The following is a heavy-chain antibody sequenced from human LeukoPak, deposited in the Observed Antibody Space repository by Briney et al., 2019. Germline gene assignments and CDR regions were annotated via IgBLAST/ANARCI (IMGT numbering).Heavy chain of an antibody. CDR2: ISWNSGSM. CDR3: ANGDLATVTTDAFDY. J-gene: IGHJ4*02. CDR1: GFTFDDYA. D-gene: IGHD4-17*01. V-gene: IGHV3-9*01. Sequence: GGSLRLSCAASGFTFDDYAMHWVRQAPGKGLEWVSGISWNSGSMGYADSVKGRFTISRDNAKNSLYLQMNSLRAEDTALYYCANGDLATVTTDAFDYWGQGTLVTVSS.